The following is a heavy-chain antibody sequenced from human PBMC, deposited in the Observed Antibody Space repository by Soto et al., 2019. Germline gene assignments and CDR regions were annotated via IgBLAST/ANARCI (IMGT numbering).Heavy chain of an antibody. J-gene: IGHJ4*02. CDR3: AKHDFWTLYNTGLDS. CDR2: ISGSGGDT. CDR1: GFTFTSYA. V-gene: IGHV3-23*01. D-gene: IGHD3-3*01. Sequence: EVQLLESGGGLVQPGGSLRLSCSASGFTFTSYAMSWVRQAPGKGLEWVSGISGSGGDTKSADSVKGRFTISRDNFKNMLCLQMNSLRAEDTAVYYCAKHDFWTLYNTGLDSWGQGTLVTVSS.